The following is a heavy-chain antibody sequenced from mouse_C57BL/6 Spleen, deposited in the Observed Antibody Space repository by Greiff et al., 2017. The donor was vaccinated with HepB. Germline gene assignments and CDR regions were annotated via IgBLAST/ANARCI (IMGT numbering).Heavy chain of an antibody. D-gene: IGHD1-1*01. CDR2: IYPGDGDT. CDR3: ERSEGITTVPLAY. V-gene: IGHV1-82*01. Sequence: QVQLQQSGPELVKPGASVKISCKASGYAFSSSWMNWVKQRPGKGLEWIGRIYPGDGDTNYNGKFKGKATLTADKSSSTAYMQLRSLTSEESAVYVGERSEGITTVPLAYWGQGTLVTVSA. CDR1: GYAFSSSW. J-gene: IGHJ3*01.